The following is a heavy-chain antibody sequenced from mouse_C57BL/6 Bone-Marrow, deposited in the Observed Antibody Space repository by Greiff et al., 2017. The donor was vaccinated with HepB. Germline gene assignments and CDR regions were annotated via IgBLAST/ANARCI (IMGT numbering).Heavy chain of an antibody. CDR1: GYTFTSYW. D-gene: IGHD3-2*02. Sequence: VQLQQPGAELVKPGASVKMSCKASGYTFTSYWITWVKQRPGQGLEWIGDIYPGSGSTNYNEKFKSKATLTVDTSSSTAYMQLSSLTSEDSAVYYCARNGGQLRSAWFAYWGQGTLVTVSA. CDR2: IYPGSGST. CDR3: ARNGGQLRSAWFAY. V-gene: IGHV1-55*01. J-gene: IGHJ3*01.